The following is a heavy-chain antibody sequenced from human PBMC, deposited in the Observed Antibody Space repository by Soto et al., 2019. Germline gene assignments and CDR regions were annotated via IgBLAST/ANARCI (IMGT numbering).Heavy chain of an antibody. CDR3: AKVSSSWYAGFFDL. CDR2: LSGSGGSI. J-gene: IGHJ4*02. D-gene: IGHD6-13*01. V-gene: IGHV3-23*01. Sequence: GGSLRLSCTSSGFTFSSHAMTLVRQAPGKGLEWVSGLSGSGGSIYYADSVKGRFTISRDNSMNTLYLQMKSLRAEDTAVYYCAKVSSSWYAGFFDLWGQGTPVTVS. CDR1: GFTFSSHA.